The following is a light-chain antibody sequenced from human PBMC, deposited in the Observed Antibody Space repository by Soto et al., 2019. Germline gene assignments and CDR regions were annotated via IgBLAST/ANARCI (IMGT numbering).Light chain of an antibody. Sequence: SYELTQPPSVSVAPGKTARITCGGNNIGSKSVHWYQQKPGQAPVVIIYFDSDRPSGIPERFSGSNSGNTATLTISRVEAGDEADYYCQVWDSSSVVFGGGTKLTVL. CDR2: FDS. CDR3: QVWDSSSVV. J-gene: IGLJ2*01. CDR1: NIGSKS. V-gene: IGLV3-21*04.